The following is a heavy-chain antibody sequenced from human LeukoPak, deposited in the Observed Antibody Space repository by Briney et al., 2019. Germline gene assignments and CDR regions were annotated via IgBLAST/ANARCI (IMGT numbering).Heavy chain of an antibody. CDR1: GFTFKDYG. V-gene: IGHV3-9*01. D-gene: IGHD1-26*01. CDR2: INWNGGGT. J-gene: IGHJ6*02. CDR3: AKHMRATNTYSFFGLDV. Sequence: GGSLRLSCAATGFTFKDYGMHWVRQPPGKGLEWVTSINWNGGGTDYADSVKGRFTISRDNAKNSLYLQLSSLRPEDTALYYCAKHMRATNTYSFFGLDVWGQGTTVTVSS.